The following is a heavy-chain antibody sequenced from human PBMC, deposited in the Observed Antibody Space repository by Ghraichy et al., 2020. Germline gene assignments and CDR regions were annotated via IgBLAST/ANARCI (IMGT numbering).Heavy chain of an antibody. D-gene: IGHD1-26*01. CDR2: IWYDGTKK. CDR3: ARDLRIAGGARWDYYYYGMDV. Sequence: GGSLRLSCAASGFTFSNYGMHWVRQAPGKGLEWVAVIWYDGTKKYYVDSAKGRFTISRDKSKNAVFLQMNSLRAEDTAVYYCARDLRIAGGARWDYYYYGMDVWGQGTTVTVSS. CDR1: GFTFSNYG. V-gene: IGHV3-33*02. J-gene: IGHJ6*02.